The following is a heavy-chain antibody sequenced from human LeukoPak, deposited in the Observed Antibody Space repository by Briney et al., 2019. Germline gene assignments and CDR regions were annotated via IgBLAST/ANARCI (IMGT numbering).Heavy chain of an antibody. Sequence: GRSLRLSCAASGFTFSSYGMHWVRQAPGKGLEWVAVIWYDGSNRCYADSVKGRFTISRDNSKNTLYLQMNSLRAEDTAVYYCAKNRDYGGNSPFDYWGQGTLVTVSS. CDR3: AKNRDYGGNSPFDY. J-gene: IGHJ4*02. D-gene: IGHD4-23*01. V-gene: IGHV3-33*06. CDR2: IWYDGSNR. CDR1: GFTFSSYG.